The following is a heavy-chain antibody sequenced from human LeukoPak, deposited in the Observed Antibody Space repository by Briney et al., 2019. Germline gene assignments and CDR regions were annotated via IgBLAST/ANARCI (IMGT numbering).Heavy chain of an antibody. CDR1: GFTFFTST. CDR2: ISYDASNE. V-gene: IGHV3-30-3*01. CDR3: ARWAEVESSRGFFDY. D-gene: IGHD6-19*01. J-gene: IGHJ4*02. Sequence: PGGSLRLSCSASGFTFFTSTMHWVRQAPGKGLDWVAIISYDASNEYYAESVKGRFTISRDNSKNTLFLQMNSLRQEDTAVYYCARWAEVESSRGFFDYWGQGAVVTVSS.